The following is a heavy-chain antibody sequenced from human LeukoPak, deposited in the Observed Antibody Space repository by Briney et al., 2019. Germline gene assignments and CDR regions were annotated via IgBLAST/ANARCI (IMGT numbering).Heavy chain of an antibody. D-gene: IGHD2-8*01. CDR2: TYYRSKWYS. CDR3: ASSHGHIDY. Sequence: SQTLSLTCAISGDSVSSNSAAWNWIRQSPSTGLEYLGRTYYRSKWYSDYAVSVKSRITINADTSKNQSSLQLNSVTPEDTAVYYCASSHGHIDYWGQGTLVTVSA. J-gene: IGHJ4*02. V-gene: IGHV6-1*01. CDR1: GDSVSSNSAA.